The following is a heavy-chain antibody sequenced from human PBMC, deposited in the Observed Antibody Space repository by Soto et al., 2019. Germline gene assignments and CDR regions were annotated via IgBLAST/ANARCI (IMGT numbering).Heavy chain of an antibody. CDR2: INPSGGHT. D-gene: IGHD2-21*02. CDR1: GNTFSNYY. V-gene: IGHV1-46*03. CDR3: ARGGHVVVMTAAFDY. Sequence: QVQLVQSGAEVKKPGASVKVSCKASGNTFSNYYIHWVRQAPGQGLEWMGTINPSGGHTTYAQKFLGRVTMTRDTSTGTLYMELTSLRSEDTAVYYCARGGHVVVMTAAFDYWCHGTLVTVSS. J-gene: IGHJ4*01.